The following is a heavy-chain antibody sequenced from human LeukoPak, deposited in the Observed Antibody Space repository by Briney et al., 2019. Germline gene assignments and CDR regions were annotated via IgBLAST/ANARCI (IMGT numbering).Heavy chain of an antibody. CDR1: GGTFSRYA. V-gene: IGHV1-69*01. J-gene: IGHJ5*02. Sequence: VKVSCKAFGGTFSRYAISWVRQAPGQGLEWMGGIIPIFGTANNAQKFQGRVTITADESTSTAYMELSSLRSEDTAVYYCARAVDATGVSWFDPWGQGTLVTVSS. CDR3: ARAVDATGVSWFDP. D-gene: IGHD2-15*01. CDR2: IIPIFGTA.